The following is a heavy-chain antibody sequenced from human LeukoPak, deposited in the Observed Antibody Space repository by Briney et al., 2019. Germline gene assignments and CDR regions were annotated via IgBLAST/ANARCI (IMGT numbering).Heavy chain of an antibody. J-gene: IGHJ4*02. D-gene: IGHD5-24*01. Sequence: PGGSLRLSCTASGFTFSNAWLNWVRQAPGKGLEWVARIKTKTDGGTTDYAAPVKGRFTISRDDSKNTVYLQMNGLKTEDTAVYYCVSQFFDFGGKGTLVTVS. CDR1: GFTFSNAW. CDR3: VSQFFDF. V-gene: IGHV3-15*01. CDR2: IKTKTDGGTT.